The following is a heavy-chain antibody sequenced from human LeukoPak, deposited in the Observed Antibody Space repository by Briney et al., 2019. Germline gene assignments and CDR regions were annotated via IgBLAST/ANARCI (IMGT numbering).Heavy chain of an antibody. CDR1: GYTFTSYA. J-gene: IGHJ6*03. Sequence: GASVKVSCKASGYTFTSYAMHWVRQAPGQRLEWMGWINAGNGNTKYSQEFQGRVTITRDTSASTAYMELSSLRSEDTAVYYCARGDSSSWYGDYYYYMDVWGKGTTVTVSS. CDR2: INAGNGNT. V-gene: IGHV1-3*03. CDR3: ARGDSSSWYGDYYYYMDV. D-gene: IGHD6-13*01.